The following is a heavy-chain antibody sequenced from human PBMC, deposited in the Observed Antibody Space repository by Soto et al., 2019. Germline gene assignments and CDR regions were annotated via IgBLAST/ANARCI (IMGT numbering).Heavy chain of an antibody. J-gene: IGHJ5*02. CDR3: ARDGYYDFWSGYYNHNWFDP. Sequence: GASVKVSCKASGYTFTSYAMHWVRQAPGQRLEWMGWINAGNGNTKYSQKFQGRVTITRDTSASTAYMELSSLRSEDTAVYYCARDGYYDFWSGYYNHNWFDPWGQGTLVTVSS. V-gene: IGHV1-3*01. CDR1: GYTFTSYA. D-gene: IGHD3-3*01. CDR2: INAGNGNT.